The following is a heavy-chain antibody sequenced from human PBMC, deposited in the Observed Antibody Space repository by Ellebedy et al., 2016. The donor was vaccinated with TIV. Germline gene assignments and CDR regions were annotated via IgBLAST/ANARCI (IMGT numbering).Heavy chain of an antibody. J-gene: IGHJ4*02. V-gene: IGHV3-7*01. Sequence: PGGSLRLSCATSGFSFSDYWLALVRQAPGKGLEWVANIREDGGDKYYLDSVKGRFTISRDDAETTTFLQMNSLRAEDTALYFCARVGRSPHNWSFDYWGQGTLVTVSS. CDR3: ARVGRSPHNWSFDY. CDR1: GFSFSDYW. CDR2: IREDGGDK. D-gene: IGHD5-24*01.